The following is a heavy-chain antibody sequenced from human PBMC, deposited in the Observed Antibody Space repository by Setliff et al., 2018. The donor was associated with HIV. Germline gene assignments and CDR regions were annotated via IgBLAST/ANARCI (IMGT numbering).Heavy chain of an antibody. CDR3: ASYYGADEPSYYFDF. V-gene: IGHV4-38-2*02. J-gene: IGHJ4*02. D-gene: IGHD3-22*01. CDR2: IYHSGST. CDR1: GFSISSDYY. Sequence: SETLSLTFTVSGFSISSDYYGGWIRQPPGKGLEWIGSIYHSGSTYYNPTLQSRVTMAVDTSKNQFSLKLSSVTAADTAVYYCASYYGADEPSYYFDFWGQGTQVTVSS.